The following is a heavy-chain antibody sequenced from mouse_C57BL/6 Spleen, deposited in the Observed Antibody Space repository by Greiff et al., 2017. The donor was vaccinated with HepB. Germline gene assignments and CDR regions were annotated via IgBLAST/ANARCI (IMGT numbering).Heavy chain of an antibody. Sequence: QLQESGPELVKPGASVKISCKASGYSFTDYNMNWVKQSNGKSLEWIGVINPNYGTTSYNQKFKGKATLTVDQSSSTAYMQLNSLTSEDSAVYYCARSGGSSYHVGFAYWGQGTLVTVSA. CDR1: GYSFTDYN. CDR2: INPNYGTT. CDR3: ARSGGSSYHVGFAY. D-gene: IGHD1-1*01. J-gene: IGHJ3*01. V-gene: IGHV1-39*01.